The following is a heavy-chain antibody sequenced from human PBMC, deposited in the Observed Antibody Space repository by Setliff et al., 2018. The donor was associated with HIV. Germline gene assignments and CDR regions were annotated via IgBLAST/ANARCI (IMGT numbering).Heavy chain of an antibody. Sequence: SETLSLTCTVSGASFTTHYWSLIRQPPGKGLEWIGCISTSGSTNYNPSLKSRVTLSIDMSKNQFSLKMSSVTAADTAVYYCTRLAGGYADYWGQGTLVTVLL. J-gene: IGHJ4*02. V-gene: IGHV4-4*09. D-gene: IGHD5-12*01. CDR1: GASFTTHY. CDR3: TRLAGGYADY. CDR2: ISTSGST.